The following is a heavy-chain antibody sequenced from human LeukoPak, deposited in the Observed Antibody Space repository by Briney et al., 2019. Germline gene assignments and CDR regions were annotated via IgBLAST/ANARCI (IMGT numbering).Heavy chain of an antibody. CDR2: ISGSGGST. CDR1: GFTFSSYA. Sequence: GGSLRLSCAASGFTFSSYAMSWVRQAPGKGLEWVSAISGSGGSTYYADSVKGRFTISRDNSKNTLYLQMNSLRAEDTAVYYCAKSLIPYYDILTGYFDYWGQGTLVTVSS. D-gene: IGHD3-9*01. V-gene: IGHV3-23*01. CDR3: AKSLIPYYDILTGYFDY. J-gene: IGHJ4*02.